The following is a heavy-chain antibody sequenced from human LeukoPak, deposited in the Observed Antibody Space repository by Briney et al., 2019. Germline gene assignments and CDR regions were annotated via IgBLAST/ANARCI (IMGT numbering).Heavy chain of an antibody. Sequence: PGGSLRLSCAASEFSVGSNYMTWVRQAPGKGLEWVSLIYSGGSTYYADSVKGRFTISRDNSKNTAYLQMNSLKTEDTAVYYCTRLRSTTSREIDYWGQGTLVTVSS. V-gene: IGHV3-66*04. CDR3: TRLRSTTSREIDY. CDR2: IYSGGST. CDR1: EFSVGSNY. J-gene: IGHJ4*02. D-gene: IGHD4-17*01.